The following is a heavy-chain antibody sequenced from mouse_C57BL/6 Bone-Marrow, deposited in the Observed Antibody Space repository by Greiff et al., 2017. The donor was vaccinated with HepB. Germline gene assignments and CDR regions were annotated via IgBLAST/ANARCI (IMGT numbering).Heavy chain of an antibody. D-gene: IGHD1-1*01. V-gene: IGHV1-78*01. CDR1: GYTFTDHT. CDR2: IYPRDGST. Sequence: VQRVESDAELVKPGASVKISCKVSGYTFTDHTIHWMKQRPEQGLEWIGYIYPRDGSTKYNEKFKGKATLTADKSSSTAYMQLNSLTSEDSAVYFCAREVLITTKAMDYWGQGTSVTVSS. J-gene: IGHJ4*01. CDR3: AREVLITTKAMDY.